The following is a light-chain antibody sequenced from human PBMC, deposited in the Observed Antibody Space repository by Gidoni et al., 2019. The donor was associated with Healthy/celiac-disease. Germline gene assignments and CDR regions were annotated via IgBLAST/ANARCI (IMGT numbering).Light chain of an antibody. V-gene: IGKV3-15*01. CDR3: QQYNNWPRT. CDR2: GAS. J-gene: IGKJ1*01. Sequence: ELLLTPSPATLSVSPGERATLSCRASQSVSSNLAWYQQKPGQAPRLLIYGASTRATGIPARFSGSGSGTEFTLTISSLESEDFAVYYCQQYNNWPRTFGQGTKVEIK. CDR1: QSVSSN.